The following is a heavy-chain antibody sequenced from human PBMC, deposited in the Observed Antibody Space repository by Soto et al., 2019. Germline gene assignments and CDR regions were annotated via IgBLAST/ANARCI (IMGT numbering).Heavy chain of an antibody. CDR2: ISGSGGST. CDR3: AKVSPKSHSSSASLDY. V-gene: IGHV3-23*01. D-gene: IGHD6-6*01. Sequence: EVQLLESGGGLVQPGGSLRLSCAASGFTFSSYAMSWVRQAPGKGLEWVSAISGSGGSTYYADSVKGRFTISRDNSKNTLYLQMNSLRAQVTAVHYAAKVSPKSHSSSASLDYWGQGTLVTVSS. CDR1: GFTFSSYA. J-gene: IGHJ4*02.